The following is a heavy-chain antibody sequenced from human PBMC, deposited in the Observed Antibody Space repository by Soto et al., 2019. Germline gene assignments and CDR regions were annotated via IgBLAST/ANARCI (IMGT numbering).Heavy chain of an antibody. V-gene: IGHV3-11*01. CDR3: ARPYYSYYGIDV. Sequence: PGGSLRLSCAASGFTFSDYYMSWIRQAPGKGLEWVSYISSSGPPIYYADSVKGRFTISRDNAKNSLYLQMNSLRAEDTAVYFCARPYYSYYGIDVWGQGTTVTV. J-gene: IGHJ6*02. CDR1: GFTFSDYY. CDR2: ISSSGPPI.